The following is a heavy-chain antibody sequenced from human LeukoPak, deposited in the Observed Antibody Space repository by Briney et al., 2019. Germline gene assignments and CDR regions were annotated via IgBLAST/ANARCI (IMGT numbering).Heavy chain of an antibody. CDR3: ARAGGYYDSSGLHDY. J-gene: IGHJ4*02. Sequence: SETLSLTCTVSGGSISSSSYYWGWIRQPPGKGLEWIGSIYHSGSTYYNPSLKSRVTISVDTSKNQFSLKLSSVTAADTALYYCARAGGYYDSSGLHDYWGQGTLVTVSS. CDR2: IYHSGST. D-gene: IGHD3-22*01. V-gene: IGHV4-39*07. CDR1: GGSISSSSYY.